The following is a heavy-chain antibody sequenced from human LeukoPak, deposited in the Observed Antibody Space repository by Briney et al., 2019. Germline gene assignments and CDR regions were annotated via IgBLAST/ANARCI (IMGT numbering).Heavy chain of an antibody. Sequence: GASVKVSCKASGYTFTGYYMHWVRQAPGQGLEWMGWINPNSGGTNYAQKFQGRVTMTGDTSISTAYMELSRLRSDDTAVYYCARANDILTGYPTGGWFYWGQGTLVTVSS. CDR3: ARANDILTGYPTGGWFY. V-gene: IGHV1-2*02. D-gene: IGHD3-9*01. CDR2: INPNSGGT. J-gene: IGHJ4*02. CDR1: GYTFTGYY.